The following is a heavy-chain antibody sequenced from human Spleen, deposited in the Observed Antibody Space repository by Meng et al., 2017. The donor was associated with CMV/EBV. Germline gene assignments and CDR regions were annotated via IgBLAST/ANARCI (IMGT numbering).Heavy chain of an antibody. CDR1: GFTFSTYW. CDR3: AKDISGGSDAFDI. D-gene: IGHD3-10*01. CDR2: INSDGSST. V-gene: IGHV3-74*01. J-gene: IGHJ3*02. Sequence: GESLKISCAASGFTFSTYWMHWVRQAPGKGLVWVSRINSDGSSTSYADSVKGRFTISRDNAKNSLYLQMNSLRIEDTALYYCAKDISGGSDAFDIWGQGTMVTVSS.